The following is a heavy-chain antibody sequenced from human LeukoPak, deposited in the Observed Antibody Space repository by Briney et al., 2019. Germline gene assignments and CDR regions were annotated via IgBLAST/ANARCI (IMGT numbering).Heavy chain of an antibody. V-gene: IGHV1-46*01. D-gene: IGHD2-2*01. Sequence: GASVKVSCKASGYTFTSCYMHWVRQSPGQGLEWMGIINPSGGSTSYAQKFQGRVTMTRDMSTSTVYMELSSLRSEDTAVYYCATNKGYCSSTSCYSYYYYYMDVWGKGTTVTVSS. J-gene: IGHJ6*03. CDR3: ATNKGYCSSTSCYSYYYYYMDV. CDR2: INPSGGST. CDR1: GYTFTSCY.